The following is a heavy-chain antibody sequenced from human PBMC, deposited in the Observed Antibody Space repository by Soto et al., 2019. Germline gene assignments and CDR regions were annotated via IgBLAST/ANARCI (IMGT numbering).Heavy chain of an antibody. V-gene: IGHV4-59*01. D-gene: IGHD3-16*01. CDR2: LHYSGSA. Sequence: FLTCTVSGASMSDYYGSWIRQSPGKGLEHIGYLHYSGSANYNPSLKSRVTISMDTSKNQFSLNLNSVTAADTAIYYCARSGHTFAGVVWGQGIPVTVSS. CDR1: GASMSDYY. CDR3: ARSGHTFAGVV. J-gene: IGHJ4*02.